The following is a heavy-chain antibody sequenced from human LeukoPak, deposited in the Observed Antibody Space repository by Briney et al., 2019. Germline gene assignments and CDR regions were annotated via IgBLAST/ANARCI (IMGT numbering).Heavy chain of an antibody. V-gene: IGHV4-39*01. CDR3: ARHSSSMKLEYYFDY. D-gene: IGHD6-13*01. J-gene: IGHJ4*02. Sequence: SETLPLTCTVSGGSISSSSYYWGWIRQPPGKGLEWIGSIYYSGSTYYNPSLKSRVTISVDTSKNQFSLKLSSVTAADTAVYYCARHSSSMKLEYYFDYWGQGTLVTVSS. CDR2: IYYSGST. CDR1: GGSISSSSYY.